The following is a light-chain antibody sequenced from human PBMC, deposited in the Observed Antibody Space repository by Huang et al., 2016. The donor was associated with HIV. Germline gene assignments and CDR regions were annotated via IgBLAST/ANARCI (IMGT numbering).Light chain of an antibody. Sequence: DIVMTQSPDSLAVSLGERATINCKSGQSVLYSSNTKNYLAWYQQKPGQPPKLLIYWASTRESGVPDRFSGSGSGTDFTLTISSLQAEDVAVYYCQQYYSTPLTFGGGTNVEIK. CDR2: WAS. V-gene: IGKV4-1*01. CDR1: QSVLYSSNTKNY. J-gene: IGKJ4*01. CDR3: QQYYSTPLT.